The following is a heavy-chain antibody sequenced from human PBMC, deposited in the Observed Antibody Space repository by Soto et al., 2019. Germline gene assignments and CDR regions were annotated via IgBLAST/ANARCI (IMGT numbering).Heavy chain of an antibody. CDR3: ARTYYDILTGYLYFDY. CDR1: GYSFTSYW. V-gene: IGHV5-51*01. Sequence: GESLKISCQGSGYSFTSYWIGWVRQMPGKGLEWMGIIYPGDSDTRYSPSFQGQVTISADKSISTAYLQWSSLKASDTAMYYCARTYYDILTGYLYFDYWGQGTLVTVSS. D-gene: IGHD3-9*01. CDR2: IYPGDSDT. J-gene: IGHJ4*02.